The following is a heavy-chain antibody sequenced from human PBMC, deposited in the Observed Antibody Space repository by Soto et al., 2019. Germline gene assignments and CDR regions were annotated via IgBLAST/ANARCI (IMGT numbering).Heavy chain of an antibody. CDR1: GGSISSCGYY. CDR2: IYYSGST. Sequence: SETLSLTCTVSGGSISSCGYYWSWIRQHPGKGLEWIGYIYYSGSTYYAPSLKSRVTMSVDTSKNQFFLNLTSVTAADTAAYYCGRDAVTKRDFYYYGMDVWGRGTTVTVSS. V-gene: IGHV4-31*03. CDR3: GRDAVTKRDFYYYGMDV. J-gene: IGHJ6*02. D-gene: IGHD4-4*01.